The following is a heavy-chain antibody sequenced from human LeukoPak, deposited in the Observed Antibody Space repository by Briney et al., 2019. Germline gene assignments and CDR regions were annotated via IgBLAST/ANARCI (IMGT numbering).Heavy chain of an antibody. Sequence: SETLSLTCTVSGGSISSSSYYWGWIRQPPGKGLEWIGSIYYSGSTYYNPSLKSRVTISVDTSKNQFSLKLSSVTAADTAVYYCARLHFGGNYGYYYYYMDVWGKGTTVTVSS. CDR2: IYYSGST. D-gene: IGHD4-23*01. V-gene: IGHV4-39*01. CDR3: ARLHFGGNYGYYYYYMDV. J-gene: IGHJ6*03. CDR1: GGSISSSSYY.